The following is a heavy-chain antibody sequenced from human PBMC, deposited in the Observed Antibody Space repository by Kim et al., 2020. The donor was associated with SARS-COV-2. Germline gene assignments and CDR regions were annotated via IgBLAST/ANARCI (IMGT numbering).Heavy chain of an antibody. CDR3: ARDGGYPLGAFDI. CDR1: GGSIRSYY. J-gene: IGHJ3*02. CDR2: VYYSESS. D-gene: IGHD5-12*01. Sequence: SETLSLTCTVSGGSIRSYYWSWIRQPPGKGLEWIGHVYYSESSNYKPSLKSRVTISLDTSKNQVSLKLSTVTAADTAVYYCARDGGYPLGAFDIWGQGT. V-gene: IGHV4-59*01.